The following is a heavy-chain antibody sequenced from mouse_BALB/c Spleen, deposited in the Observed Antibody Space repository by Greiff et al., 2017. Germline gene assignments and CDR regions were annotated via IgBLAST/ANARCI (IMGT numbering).Heavy chain of an antibody. CDR2: ISDGGSYT. D-gene: IGHD2-14*01. Sequence: EVQVVESGGGLVKPGGSLKLSCAASGFTFSDYYMYWVRQTPEKRLEWVATISDGGSYTYYPDSVKGRFTISRDNAKNNLYLQMSSLKSEDTAMYYCARDAYYRYDGAMDYWGQGTSDTVSS. V-gene: IGHV5-4*02. CDR3: ARDAYYRYDGAMDY. CDR1: GFTFSDYY. J-gene: IGHJ4*01.